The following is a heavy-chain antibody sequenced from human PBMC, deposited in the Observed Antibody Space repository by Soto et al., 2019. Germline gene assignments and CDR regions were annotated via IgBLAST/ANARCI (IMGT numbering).Heavy chain of an antibody. CDR3: ARVRRTEGHLDYWYFDV. V-gene: IGHV4-31*03. CDR1: GDSISNGAYY. D-gene: IGHD1-1*01. J-gene: IGHJ2*01. CDR2: IYYSGST. Sequence: QVQLQESGPGLVKPSQTLSLTCTVSGDSISNGAYYWTWIRQLPGKGLEWIGYIYYSGSTYYIPSLQSRVTISVHTSQNQFSLKLTSVTAADTAVYYCARVRRTEGHLDYWYFDVWGHGTLVTVSS.